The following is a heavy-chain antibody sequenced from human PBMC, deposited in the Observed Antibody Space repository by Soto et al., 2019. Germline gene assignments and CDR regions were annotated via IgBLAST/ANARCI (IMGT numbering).Heavy chain of an antibody. Sequence: PSETLSLTCTVSGGSISSGDYYWSWIRQPPGKGLEWIGYIYYSGSTHYNPSLKSRVTISVDTSKNQFSLKLSSVTAADTAVYYCARARYEDWFDPWGQGTLVTVSS. V-gene: IGHV4-30-4*01. D-gene: IGHD3-3*01. CDR1: GGSISSGDYY. J-gene: IGHJ5*02. CDR3: ARARYEDWFDP. CDR2: IYYSGST.